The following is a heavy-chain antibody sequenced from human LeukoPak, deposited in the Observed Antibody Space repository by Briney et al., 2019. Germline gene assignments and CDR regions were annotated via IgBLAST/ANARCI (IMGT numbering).Heavy chain of an antibody. CDR2: FDPEDGET. CDR3: ATARFEGPWASPGY. D-gene: IGHD3-9*01. V-gene: IGHV1-24*01. Sequence: ASVKVSCKVSGYTLTELSMHWVRQAPGKGPEWMGGFDPEDGETIYAQKFQGRVTMTEDTSTDTAYMELSSLRSEDTAVYYCATARFEGPWASPGYWGQGTLVTVSS. J-gene: IGHJ4*02. CDR1: GYTLTELS.